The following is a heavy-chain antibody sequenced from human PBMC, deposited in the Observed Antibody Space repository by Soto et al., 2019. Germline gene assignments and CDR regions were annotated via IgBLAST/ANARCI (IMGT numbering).Heavy chain of an antibody. V-gene: IGHV1-58*02. CDR1: GFDFGSFG. J-gene: IGHJ6*02. Sequence: SVKVSCKASGFDFGSFGIQFLRQTRGRGLEWIGWIVVASGRTDYARQFQGRVAFSRDMSSTTAYMDLYDLKSDDTAVYFCSADHPHTAIGWPVRRQGTTVTVSS. CDR2: IVVASGRT. CDR3: SADHPHTAIGWPV.